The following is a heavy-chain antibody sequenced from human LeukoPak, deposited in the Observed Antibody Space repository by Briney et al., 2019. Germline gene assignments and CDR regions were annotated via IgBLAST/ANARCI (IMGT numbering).Heavy chain of an antibody. Sequence: GSXXLXCXASGFTVSSNYMSWVRQAPGKGLEWVSVIYSGGSTYYADSVKGRFTISRDNSKNTLYLQMNSLRAEDTAVYYCARDLGGSSGLGYWGQGTLVTVSS. J-gene: IGHJ4*02. CDR1: GFTVSSNY. CDR3: ARDLGGSSGLGY. CDR2: IYSGGST. D-gene: IGHD6-19*01. V-gene: IGHV3-53*01.